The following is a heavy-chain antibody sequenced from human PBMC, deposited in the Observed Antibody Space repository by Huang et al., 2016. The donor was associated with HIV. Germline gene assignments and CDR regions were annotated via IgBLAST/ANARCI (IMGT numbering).Heavy chain of an antibody. CDR1: GFPFSNAW. CDR2: MKSKTDGGTT. D-gene: IGHD5-18*01. CDR3: TTGYRAHFDY. J-gene: IGHJ4*02. Sequence: EVQLVESGGGLVKPGGSLRLSCAASGFPFSNAWMSWVRQAPGKGLEWVGRMKSKTDGGTTDYAAPVKGRFTISRDDSKNTLYLQMNSLRTEDTAVYYCTTGYRAHFDYWGQGTLVTVSS. V-gene: IGHV3-15*01.